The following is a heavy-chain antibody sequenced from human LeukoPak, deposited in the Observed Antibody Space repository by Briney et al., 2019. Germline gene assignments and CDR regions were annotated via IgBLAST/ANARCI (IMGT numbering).Heavy chain of an antibody. CDR3: ARARRTYYYDSSGYWDAFDI. Sequence: ASVKVSCKASGGTFSSYAISWVRQAPGQGLEWMGGIIPIFGTANYAQKFQGRVTITADESTSTAYMELSSLRSEDTAVYYCARARRTYYYDSSGYWDAFDIWGQGTMVTVSS. V-gene: IGHV1-69*13. J-gene: IGHJ3*02. D-gene: IGHD3-22*01. CDR1: GGTFSSYA. CDR2: IIPIFGTA.